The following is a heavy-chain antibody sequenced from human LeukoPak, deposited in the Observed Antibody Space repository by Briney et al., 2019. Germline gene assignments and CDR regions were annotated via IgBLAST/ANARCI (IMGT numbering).Heavy chain of an antibody. J-gene: IGHJ5*02. V-gene: IGHV4-30-4*01. D-gene: IGHD2-2*01. Sequence: SETLFLTCTVSGGSISSGDYYWSWIRQPPGKGLEWIGYIYYSGSTYYNPSLKSRVTISVDTSKNQFSLKLSSVTAADTAVYYCARAVVPAATELGDWFDPWGQGTLVTVPS. CDR2: IYYSGST. CDR1: GGSISSGDYY. CDR3: ARAVVPAATELGDWFDP.